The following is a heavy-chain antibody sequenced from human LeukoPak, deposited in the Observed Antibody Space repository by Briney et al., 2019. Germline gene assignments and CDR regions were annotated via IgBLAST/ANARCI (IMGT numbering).Heavy chain of an antibody. D-gene: IGHD1-14*01. CDR2: ISGSGGST. V-gene: IGHV3-23*01. CDR3: AKDRKGGRDRTFDY. J-gene: IGHJ4*02. CDR1: GFTFSSYA. Sequence: GGSLRLSCAASGFTFSSYAMSWVRQAPGKGLEWISAISGSGGSTYYADSVKGRFTISRDNSKNTLYLQMNSLRAEDTAVYYCAKDRKGGRDRTFDYWGQGTLVTVSS.